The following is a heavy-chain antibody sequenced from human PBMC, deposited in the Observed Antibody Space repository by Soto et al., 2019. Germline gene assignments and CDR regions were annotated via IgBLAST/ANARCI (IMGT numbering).Heavy chain of an antibody. CDR2: IYWDDDK. CDR1: GFSLSTSGVG. D-gene: IGHD2-15*01. V-gene: IGHV2-5*02. Sequence: QITLKESGPTLVKPTQTLTLTCTFSGFSLSTSGVGVGWIRQPPGKALEWLALIYWDDDKRYSPSLKSRLTITKXXSXNXXVLTMTNMDPVDTATYYCAHRFCSGGSCYSGWFDPWGQGTLVTVSS. CDR3: AHRFCSGGSCYSGWFDP. J-gene: IGHJ5*02.